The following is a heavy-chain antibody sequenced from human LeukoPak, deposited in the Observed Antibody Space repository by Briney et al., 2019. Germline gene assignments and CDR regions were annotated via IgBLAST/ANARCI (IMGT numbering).Heavy chain of an antibody. CDR1: GFPFSSYA. CDR2: ISYDGSNK. CDR3: ARDREPPYYYYMDV. V-gene: IGHV3-30*04. Sequence: GGPLILSWAASGFPFSSYAMPWFRQPPGKGREGVAVISYDGSNKYYADSVKGRFTISRDNSKNTLYLQMNSLRAEDTAVYYCARDREPPYYYYMDVWGKGTTVTVSS. J-gene: IGHJ6*03.